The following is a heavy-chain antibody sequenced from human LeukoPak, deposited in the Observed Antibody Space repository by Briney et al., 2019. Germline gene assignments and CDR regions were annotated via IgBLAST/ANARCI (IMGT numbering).Heavy chain of an antibody. CDR3: AKDQSHDMSYFDY. CDR1: GFTFSSYA. V-gene: IGHV3-23*01. Sequence: GGSLRLSCAASGFTFSSYAMSWVRQAPGKGLEWVSAISGSGGSTYYADSVKGRFTISRDNSKNTLYLQMNSLRAGDTAVYYCAKDQSHDMSYFDYWGQGTLVTVSS. CDR2: ISGSGGST. D-gene: IGHD3-22*01. J-gene: IGHJ4*02.